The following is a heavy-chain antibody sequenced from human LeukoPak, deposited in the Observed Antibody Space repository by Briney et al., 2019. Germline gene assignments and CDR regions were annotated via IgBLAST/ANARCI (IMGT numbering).Heavy chain of an antibody. V-gene: IGHV3-74*01. CDR3: ASQTTVKYYFDY. J-gene: IGHJ4*02. CDR1: GFPFSNYW. D-gene: IGHD4-17*01. CDR2: VNSDGSTT. Sequence: TGGSLRLSCAASGFPFSNYWMHWVRQAPGKGLVWVSRVNSDGSTTNYADSVKGRFTISRDNSKNTLYLQMNSLRAEDTAVYYCASQTTVKYYFDYWGQGTLVTVSS.